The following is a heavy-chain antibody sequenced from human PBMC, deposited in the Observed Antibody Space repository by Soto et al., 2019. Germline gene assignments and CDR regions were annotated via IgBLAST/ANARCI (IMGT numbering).Heavy chain of an antibody. CDR2: IIPIFGTA. D-gene: IGHD6-19*01. Sequence: SVNVSCRASGGTFSIYAISWVLQAPGQGLEWMGGIIPIFGTANYAQKFQGRVTITADESTSTAYMELSSLRSEDTAVYYCARDISPSGWYFDYWGQGTLVTVSS. J-gene: IGHJ4*02. CDR1: GGTFSIYA. V-gene: IGHV1-69*13. CDR3: ARDISPSGWYFDY.